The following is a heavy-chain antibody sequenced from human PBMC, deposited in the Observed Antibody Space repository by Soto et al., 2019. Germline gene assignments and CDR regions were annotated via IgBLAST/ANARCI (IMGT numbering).Heavy chain of an antibody. CDR1: GFTVSSNY. D-gene: IGHD3-22*01. CDR2: IYSGGST. Sequence: EVQLVESGGGLIQPGGSLRLSCAASGFTVSSNYMSWVRQAPGKGLEWVSVIYSGGSTYYADSVKGRFTISIDNSKNTLYLQMNSLRAEDTAVYYCARDRVESGYPEYLQDWGQGTMVTVSS. V-gene: IGHV3-53*01. CDR3: ARDRVESGYPEYLQD. J-gene: IGHJ1*01.